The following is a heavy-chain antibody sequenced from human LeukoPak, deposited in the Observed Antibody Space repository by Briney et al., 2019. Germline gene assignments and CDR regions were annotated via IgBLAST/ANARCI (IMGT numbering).Heavy chain of an antibody. Sequence: SETLSLTCTVSGGSISNYYWSWIRQPPGKGLEWIGYIYYSGSTNYNPSLKSRVTISVDTSKNQFSLKLSSATAADTAVYYCARQGRGDGYHSRFDYWGQGTLVTVSS. CDR2: IYYSGST. CDR3: ARQGRGDGYHSRFDY. CDR1: GGSISNYY. J-gene: IGHJ4*02. D-gene: IGHD5-24*01. V-gene: IGHV4-59*08.